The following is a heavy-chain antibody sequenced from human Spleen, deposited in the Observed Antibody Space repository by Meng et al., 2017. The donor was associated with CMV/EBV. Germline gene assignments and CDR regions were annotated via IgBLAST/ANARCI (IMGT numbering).Heavy chain of an antibody. J-gene: IGHJ5*02. V-gene: IGHV1-8*03. CDR3: ARVCSSTSCMTGFDP. CDR2: MNPNKGST. Sequence: SVKVSCKASGYTFTNYEINWVRQAPGQGLEWMGWMNPNKGSTGYAQKFQGRVTISSNTSINTAYMELSRLRSEDTAVYYCARVCSSTSCMTGFDPWGQGTLVTVSS. CDR1: GYTFTNYE. D-gene: IGHD2-2*01.